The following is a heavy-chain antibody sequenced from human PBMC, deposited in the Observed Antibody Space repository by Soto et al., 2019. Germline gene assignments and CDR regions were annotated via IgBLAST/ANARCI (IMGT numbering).Heavy chain of an antibody. J-gene: IGHJ3*02. V-gene: IGHV4-30-2*01. CDR2: IYHSGST. CDR3: ARRSGPPYPDAFDI. Sequence: QLQLQESGSGLVKPSQTLSLTCAVSGGSISSGGYSWSWIRQPPGKGLEWIGYIYHSGSTYYNPSLKSRVTISVDRSKNQFSLKLSSVTAADTAVYYCARRSGPPYPDAFDIWGQGTMVTVSS. D-gene: IGHD3-10*01. CDR1: GGSISSGGYS.